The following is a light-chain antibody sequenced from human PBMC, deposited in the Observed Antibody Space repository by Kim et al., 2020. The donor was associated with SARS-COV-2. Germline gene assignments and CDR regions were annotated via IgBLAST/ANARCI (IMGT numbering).Light chain of an antibody. CDR2: EDT. CDR1: KLGDKY. V-gene: IGLV3-1*01. CDR3: QTWGTRSVI. J-gene: IGLJ2*01. Sequence: SYELTQPPSVSVSPGQTANITCSGDKLGDKYAYWYQQKAGQSPVLLIYEDTKRPSGIPERFSASNSGNTATLTISGTQAIDEADYYCQTWGTRSVIFGGGTQLTVL.